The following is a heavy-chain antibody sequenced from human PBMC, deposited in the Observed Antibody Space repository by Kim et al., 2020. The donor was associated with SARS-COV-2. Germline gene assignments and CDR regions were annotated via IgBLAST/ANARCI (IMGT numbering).Heavy chain of an antibody. CDR1: GFTFSSYW. Sequence: GGSLRLSCAASGFTFSSYWMSWVRQAPGKGLEWVANIKQDGSEKYYVDSVKGRFTISRDNAKNSLYLQMNSLRAEDTAVYYCARDSGSGYDLLAFDIWGQGTMVTVSS. CDR3: ARDSGSGYDLLAFDI. CDR2: IKQDGSEK. V-gene: IGHV3-7*01. J-gene: IGHJ3*02. D-gene: IGHD5-12*01.